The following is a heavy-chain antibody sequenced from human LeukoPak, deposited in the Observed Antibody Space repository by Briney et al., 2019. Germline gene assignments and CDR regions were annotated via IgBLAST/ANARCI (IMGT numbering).Heavy chain of an antibody. J-gene: IGHJ2*01. CDR1: GYAFTGYY. V-gene: IGHV1-2*02. CDR2: IHPNSGGT. D-gene: IGHD6-19*01. CDR3: ARDSCGGGGCHYWYFDL. Sequence: ASVKVSCKASGYAFTGYYIHWVRQAPRQGLEWMGWIHPNSGGTNYAQKFQGRVTMTRDTSITTASMVLSSLKPDDTAVYYCARDSCGGGGCHYWYFDLWGRGTLVTVSS.